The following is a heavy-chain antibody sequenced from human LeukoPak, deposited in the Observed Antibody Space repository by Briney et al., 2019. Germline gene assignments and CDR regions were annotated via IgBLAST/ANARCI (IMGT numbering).Heavy chain of an antibody. CDR3: TTLGSLGYRSSTSCYAPYYYYGMDV. CDR1: GFTFSGSA. CDR2: IRSKAISYAT. J-gene: IGHJ6*04. D-gene: IGHD2-2*01. V-gene: IGHV3-73*01. Sequence: GGSLKLSCAASGFTFSGSAMHWVRQASGKGLEWVGRIRSKAISYATAYAASVKGRFTISRDDSKNTAYLQMNSLKTEDPAAYYCTTLGSLGYRSSTSCYAPYYYYGMDVWGKGTTVTVSS.